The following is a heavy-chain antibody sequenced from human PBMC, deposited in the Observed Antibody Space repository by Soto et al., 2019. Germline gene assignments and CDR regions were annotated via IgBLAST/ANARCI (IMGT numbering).Heavy chain of an antibody. CDR2: IYYSGST. CDR3: ARHLITMIVVETWFDP. Sequence: SETLSLTCTVSGGSISSSSYYWGWIRQPPGKGLEWIGSIYYSGSTYYNPSLKSRVTISVDTSKNQFSLKLSSVTAADTAVYYCARHLITMIVVETWFDPWGQGTLVTVSS. V-gene: IGHV4-39*01. J-gene: IGHJ5*02. CDR1: GGSISSSSYY. D-gene: IGHD3-22*01.